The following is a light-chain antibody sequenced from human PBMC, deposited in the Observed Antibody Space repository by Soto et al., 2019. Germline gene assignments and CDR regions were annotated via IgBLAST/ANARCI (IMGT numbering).Light chain of an antibody. V-gene: IGKV1-39*01. CDR2: AAS. CDR3: QQCYSTPPA. Sequence: DIQMTQSPSSLSASVGDRVTITCRASQSISSYLNWYQQKPGRAPKLLIYAASSLQSGVPSRFSGSGSATDFTLTISRLQPEDFATYYCQQCYSTPPAFGQVT. CDR1: QSISSY. J-gene: IGKJ1*01.